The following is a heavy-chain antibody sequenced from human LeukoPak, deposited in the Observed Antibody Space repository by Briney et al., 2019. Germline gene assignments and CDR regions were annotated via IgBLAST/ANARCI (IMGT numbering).Heavy chain of an antibody. CDR1: GFIFSSYE. D-gene: IGHD3-10*02. CDR3: AELGITMIGGV. V-gene: IGHV3-48*03. Sequence: GGSLRLSCAASGFIFSSYEMSWVRQAPGKGLEWVSYISSSGRTMYYADSVKGRFTISRDNAKNSLYLQMNSLRAEDTAVYYCAELGITMIGGVWGKGTTVTISS. J-gene: IGHJ6*04. CDR2: ISSSGRTM.